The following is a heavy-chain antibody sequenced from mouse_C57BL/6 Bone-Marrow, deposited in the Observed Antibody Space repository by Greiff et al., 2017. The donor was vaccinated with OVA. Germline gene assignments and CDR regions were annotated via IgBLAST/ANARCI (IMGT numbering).Heavy chain of an antibody. CDR1: GFTFSNYW. CDR2: IRLKSDNYAT. Sequence: DVQLQESGGGLVQPGGSMKLSCVASGFTFSNYWMNWVRQSPEKGLEWVAQIRLKSDNYATHYAESVKGRFTISRDDSKSSVYLQMNNLRAEDTGIYYCTGGLLGFAYWGQGTLVTVSA. J-gene: IGHJ3*01. V-gene: IGHV6-3*01. D-gene: IGHD2-3*01. CDR3: TGGLLGFAY.